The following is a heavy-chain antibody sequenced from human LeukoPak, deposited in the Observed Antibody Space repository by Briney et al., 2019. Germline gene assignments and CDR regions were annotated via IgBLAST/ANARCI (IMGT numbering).Heavy chain of an antibody. J-gene: IGHJ4*02. Sequence: ASVKVSCKASGYTFSTYGVTWVRQAPGQGLEWLGWISACNGNTNFAQKLQGRVTMTTDTSTSTAYMELRSLRSDDTAVYYCARAGTTSSSTPDYWGQGTLVTVSS. CDR3: ARAGTTSSSTPDY. CDR1: GYTFSTYG. D-gene: IGHD6-6*01. V-gene: IGHV1-18*01. CDR2: ISACNGNT.